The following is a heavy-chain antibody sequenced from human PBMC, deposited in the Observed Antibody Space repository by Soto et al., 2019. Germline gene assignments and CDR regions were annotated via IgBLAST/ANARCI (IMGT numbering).Heavy chain of an antibody. CDR2: IYPGNSDT. CDR3: AQTNNAYCGGDCYSGAFDI. CDR1: GYRFTTYW. V-gene: IGHV5-51*01. D-gene: IGHD2-21*02. Sequence: ESLKISCQGSGYRFTTYWIGWVRQLPGKGLEWMGIIYPGNSDTIFSPSFQGQVTISADKSISTAYLRWSTLRASDTAMYYCAQTNNAYCGGDCYSGAFDIWGQGTMVTVSS. J-gene: IGHJ3*02.